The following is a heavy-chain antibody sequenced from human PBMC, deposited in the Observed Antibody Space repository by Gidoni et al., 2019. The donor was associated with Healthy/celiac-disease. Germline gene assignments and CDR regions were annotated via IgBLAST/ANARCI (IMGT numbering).Heavy chain of an antibody. Sequence: EVQLVESGGGLVQPGGSLRLSCAASGFTFSSYSMNWVRQAPGKGLEWVSYISSSSSTIYYADSVKGRFTISRDNAKNSLYLQMNSLRAEDTAVYYCARDPHRHIFDLWGRGTLVTVSS. CDR1: GFTFSSYS. D-gene: IGHD2-21*01. CDR3: ARDPHRHIFDL. V-gene: IGHV3-48*01. J-gene: IGHJ2*01. CDR2: ISSSSSTI.